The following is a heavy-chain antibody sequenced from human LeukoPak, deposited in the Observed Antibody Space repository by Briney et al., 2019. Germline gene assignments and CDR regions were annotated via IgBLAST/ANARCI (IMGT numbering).Heavy chain of an antibody. CDR3: AKAIDYSLDRPGGN. D-gene: IGHD4-11*01. CDR2: ISWNSGSI. Sequence: PGGSLRLSCAASGFTFDDYAMHWVRQAPGKGLEWVSGISWNSGSIGYADSVKGRFTISRDNAKNSLYLQMNSLRAEDTALYYCAKAIDYSLDRPGGNWGQGTLVTVSS. CDR1: GFTFDDYA. V-gene: IGHV3-9*01. J-gene: IGHJ4*02.